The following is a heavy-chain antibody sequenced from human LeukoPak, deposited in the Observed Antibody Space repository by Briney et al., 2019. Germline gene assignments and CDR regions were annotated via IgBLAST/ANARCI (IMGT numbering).Heavy chain of an antibody. J-gene: IGHJ4*02. D-gene: IGHD6-6*01. V-gene: IGHV4-34*01. CDR2: IHHSGST. Sequence: PSETLSLTCAVYGGSFSGYYWSWIRQPPGKGLEWIGEIHHSGSTNYNPSLKSRVTISEDTSKNQFSLKLGSVTAADTAVYYCARGRGPAAREDYWGQGTLVTVSS. CDR1: GGSFSGYY. CDR3: ARGRGPAAREDY.